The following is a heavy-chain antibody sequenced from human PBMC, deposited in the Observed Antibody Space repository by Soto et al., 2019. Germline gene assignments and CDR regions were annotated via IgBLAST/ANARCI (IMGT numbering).Heavy chain of an antibody. CDR2: IYYSGST. D-gene: IGHD1-20*01. CDR3: ARGLYNWNYLDY. V-gene: IGHV4-31*03. CDR1: GGSITSGGYY. J-gene: IGHJ4*02. Sequence: QVQLQESGPGLVKPSQTLSLTCTVSGGSITSGGYYCSWLRQHPGKGLERIASIYYSGSTHYNPSLKSRVTISVDTSKNQFALKLSSVTAADTAVYYCARGLYNWNYLDYWGQGTLVTVSS.